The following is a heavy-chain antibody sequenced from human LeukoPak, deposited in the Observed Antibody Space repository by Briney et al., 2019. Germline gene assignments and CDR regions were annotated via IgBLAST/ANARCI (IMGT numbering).Heavy chain of an antibody. J-gene: IGHJ4*02. Sequence: GASVKVSCKASGYTFTSYTIHWVRQAPGQRLEWMGWINAGNGNREYSQNFQGRVTITWDTSASTSYMELSSLRFEDTAVYYCARDRSSTWYGGIDYWGQGTLVTASS. CDR1: GYTFTSYT. V-gene: IGHV1-3*01. CDR3: ARDRSSTWYGGIDY. D-gene: IGHD6-13*01. CDR2: INAGNGNR.